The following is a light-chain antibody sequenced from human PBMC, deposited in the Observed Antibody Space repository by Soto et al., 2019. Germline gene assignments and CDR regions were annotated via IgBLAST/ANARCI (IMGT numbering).Light chain of an antibody. CDR3: KQRSNWPRGYT. J-gene: IGKJ2*01. Sequence: EIVLTQSPATLSLSPGERATLSCRASQSVSSYLAWYQQKPGQAPRLLIYDASNRATGIPDRFSGSGSGTDFTLNISSLEPEDFAVYYCKQRSNWPRGYTFGQGTKLEIK. CDR1: QSVSSY. CDR2: DAS. V-gene: IGKV3-11*01.